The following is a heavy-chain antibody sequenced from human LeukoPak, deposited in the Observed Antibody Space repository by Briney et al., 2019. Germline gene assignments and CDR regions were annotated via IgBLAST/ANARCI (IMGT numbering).Heavy chain of an antibody. Sequence: GASVKVSCKASGGTFSSYAISWVRQAPGQGLEWMGGIIPIFGTANYAQKFQGRVTITADESTSTAYMELSSLRSEDTAVYYCARAPYYYGSGIYRYYYYMDVWGKGTTVTVSS. J-gene: IGHJ6*03. V-gene: IGHV1-69*13. CDR2: IIPIFGTA. CDR1: GGTFSSYA. D-gene: IGHD3-10*01. CDR3: ARAPYYYGSGIYRYYYYMDV.